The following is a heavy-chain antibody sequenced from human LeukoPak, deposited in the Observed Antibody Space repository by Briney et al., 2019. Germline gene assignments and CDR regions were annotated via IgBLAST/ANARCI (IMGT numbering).Heavy chain of an antibody. CDR2: IIPIFGTA. CDR3: ARTASYVWGSYRPLEFDY. J-gene: IGHJ4*02. V-gene: IGHV1-69*05. CDR1: GGTFSSYA. D-gene: IGHD3-16*02. Sequence: GASVKVSCKASGGTFSSYAISWVRQAPGQGLEWRGGIIPIFGTANYAQKFQGRVTMTRDTSISTAYMELSRLRSDDTAVYYCARTASYVWGSYRPLEFDYWGQGTLVTVSS.